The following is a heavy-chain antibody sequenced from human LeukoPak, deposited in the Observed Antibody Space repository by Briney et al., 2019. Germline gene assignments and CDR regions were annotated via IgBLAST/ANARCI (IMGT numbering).Heavy chain of an antibody. CDR2: ISYDGSNK. Sequence: PGRSLRLSCAASGFTFSSYAMHWVRQAPGKGLEWVSVISYDGSNKYYADSVKGRFTISRDNSKNTLHLQMNSLRAEDTAVYYCARDLLLWFGELSGDSDYWGQGTLVTVSS. J-gene: IGHJ4*02. D-gene: IGHD3-10*01. CDR3: ARDLLLWFGELSGDSDY. CDR1: GFTFSSYA. V-gene: IGHV3-30-3*01.